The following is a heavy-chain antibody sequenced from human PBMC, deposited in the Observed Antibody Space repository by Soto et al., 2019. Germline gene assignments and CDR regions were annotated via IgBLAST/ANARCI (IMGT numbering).Heavy chain of an antibody. CDR3: ARDFTTAETPGDDFDY. CDR1: GFTFSHYW. J-gene: IGHJ4*02. V-gene: IGHV3-74*01. Sequence: EVQLVESGGGLVQPGGSVRLSCAASGFTFSHYWMHWVRQVPGKGLLWVARIDGDGTHITYADFVKGRFTISRDNAKNTVGLQMNSLSAEDTAVYYCARDFTTAETPGDDFDYWGQGTLLTVS. D-gene: IGHD4-17*01. CDR2: IDGDGTHI.